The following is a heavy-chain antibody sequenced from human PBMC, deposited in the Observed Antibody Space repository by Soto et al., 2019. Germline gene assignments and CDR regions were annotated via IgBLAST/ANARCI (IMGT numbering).Heavy chain of an antibody. V-gene: IGHV1-18*01. CDR1: GYIFTKYG. D-gene: IGHD4-17*01. CDR2: ISAYKGNT. CDR3: ARDVPTVTTGGPDY. Sequence: QVQLVQSGAEVKKPGASVKVSCKASGYIFTKYGISWVRQAPGQGLEWMGWISAYKGNTNYAQKPKGRVTMTTDTSTSTAYMELMSLTSDDTAVYYCARDVPTVTTGGPDYWGQGSLVTVSS. J-gene: IGHJ4*02.